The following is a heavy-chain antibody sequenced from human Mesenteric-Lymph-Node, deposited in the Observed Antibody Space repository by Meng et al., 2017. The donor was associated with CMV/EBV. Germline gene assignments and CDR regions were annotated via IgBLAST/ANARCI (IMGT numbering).Heavy chain of an antibody. D-gene: IGHD2-15*01. CDR2: INHSGST. V-gene: IGHV4-34*01. J-gene: IGHJ1*01. CDR1: SFSGYY. Sequence: SFSGYYWSWIRQPQGKGLEWIGEINHSGSTNYNPSLKSRVTISVDTSKNQFSLKLSSVTAADTAVYYCARGPGYCSGGSCYSLYFQHWGQGTLVTVSS. CDR3: ARGPGYCSGGSCYSLYFQH.